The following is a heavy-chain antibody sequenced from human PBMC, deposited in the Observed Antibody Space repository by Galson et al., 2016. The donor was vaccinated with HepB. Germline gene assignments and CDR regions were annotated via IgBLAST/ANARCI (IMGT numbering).Heavy chain of an antibody. J-gene: IGHJ6*03. Sequence: SLRLSCAASGSTVGTNYMIWVRQAPGKGLEWVSVIYVDGSTYYADSVRGRFTISRDNSKNTLYLQMNSLRAEDTAVYYCVRDVRFPLYMDVWGQGTTVIVSS. D-gene: IGHD3-3*01. V-gene: IGHV3-53*01. CDR1: GSTVGTNY. CDR3: VRDVRFPLYMDV. CDR2: IYVDGST.